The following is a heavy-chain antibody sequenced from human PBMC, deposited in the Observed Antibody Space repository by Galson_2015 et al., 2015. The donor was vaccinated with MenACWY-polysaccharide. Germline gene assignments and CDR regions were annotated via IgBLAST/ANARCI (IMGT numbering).Heavy chain of an antibody. V-gene: IGHV3-7*01. CDR2: IKQDGSEK. J-gene: IGHJ1*01. D-gene: IGHD5-24*01. CDR1: GFTFSTYW. CDR3: ATAPSLHVGQH. Sequence: SLRLSCAASGFTFSTYWMTWVRQAPGKGLEWVANIKQDGSEKYYVDSVKGRFTISRENAENSLYLQMNSLRAEDTAVYYCATAPSLHVGQHWGQGTLVIVSS.